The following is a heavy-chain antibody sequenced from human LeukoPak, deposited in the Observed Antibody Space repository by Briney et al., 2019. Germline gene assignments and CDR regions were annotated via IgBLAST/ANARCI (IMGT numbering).Heavy chain of an antibody. J-gene: IGHJ4*02. CDR3: ARSEDTAMVLDY. CDR1: GFTFRSNT. V-gene: IGHV3-53*01. D-gene: IGHD5-18*01. CDR2: IYSGGST. Sequence: GGSLRLSCAASGFTFRSNTMSWVRQAPGKGLEWVSVIYSGGSTYYADSVKGRFTISRDNSKNTLYLQMNSLRAEDTAVYYCARSEDTAMVLDYWGQGTLVTVSS.